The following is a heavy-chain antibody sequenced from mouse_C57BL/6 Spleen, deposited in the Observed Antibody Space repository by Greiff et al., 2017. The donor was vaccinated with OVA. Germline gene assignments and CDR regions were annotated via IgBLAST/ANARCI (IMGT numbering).Heavy chain of an antibody. V-gene: IGHV14-1*01. Sequence: VQLQQSGAELVRPGASVKLSCTASGFNIKDYYMHWVQQRPEQGLEWIGRIDPEDGDTEYAPQFQGKATMTAATSSHTAYLQLSSLTSEDTAGYYCTTDYYGSSRYYFDYWGQGTTLTVSS. CDR2: IDPEDGDT. CDR1: GFNIKDYY. D-gene: IGHD1-1*01. J-gene: IGHJ2*01. CDR3: TTDYYGSSRYYFDY.